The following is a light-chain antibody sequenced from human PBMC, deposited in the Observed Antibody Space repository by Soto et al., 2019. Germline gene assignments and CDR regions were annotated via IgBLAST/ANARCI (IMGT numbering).Light chain of an antibody. V-gene: IGLV3-25*03. CDR3: QAADSSGTYVV. CDR1: ALPKQY. CDR2: KDS. J-gene: IGLJ7*01. Sequence: SYELTQPPSVSVSPGQTARITCSGDALPKQYAYWYQQKPGQAPVLVIYKDSERPSGIPERFSGSSSGTTVTLTISGVQAEYEADYFGQAADSSGTYVVFGGGTQLTVL.